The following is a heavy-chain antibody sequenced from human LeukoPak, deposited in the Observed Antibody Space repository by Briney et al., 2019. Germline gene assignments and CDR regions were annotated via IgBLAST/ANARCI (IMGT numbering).Heavy chain of an antibody. J-gene: IGHJ4*02. V-gene: IGHV3-23*01. CDR3: AKKGATTGDFDY. Sequence: GSLRLSCAASGFTFSSYAMSWVRQAPGKGLEWVSALSGSGGSTYHADSVKGRFTISRDNSKNTLSLQMNSLRAEDTAVYYCAKKGATTGDFDYWGQGTLVTVSS. CDR2: LSGSGGST. D-gene: IGHD1-26*01. CDR1: GFTFSSYA.